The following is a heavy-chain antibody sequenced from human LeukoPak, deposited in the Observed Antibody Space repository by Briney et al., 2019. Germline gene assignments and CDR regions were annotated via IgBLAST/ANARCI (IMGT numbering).Heavy chain of an antibody. V-gene: IGHV4-59*12. D-gene: IGHD2-2*01. CDR1: GGSISSYY. CDR3: ARDGSIVYQLRRNWFDP. CDR2: IYYSGST. J-gene: IGHJ5*02. Sequence: PSETLSLTCTVSGGSISSYYWSWIRQPPGKGLEWIGSIYYSGSTYYNPSLKSRVTISVDTSKNQFSLKLSSVTAADTAVYYCARDGSIVYQLRRNWFDPWGQGTLVTVSS.